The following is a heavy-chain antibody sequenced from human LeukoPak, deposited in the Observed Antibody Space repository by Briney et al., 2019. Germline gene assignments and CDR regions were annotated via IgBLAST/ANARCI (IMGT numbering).Heavy chain of an antibody. CDR1: GFTVGSNY. CDR2: IYSGGST. J-gene: IGHJ5*02. D-gene: IGHD3-3*01. V-gene: IGHV3-66*02. CDR3: ARVLVTTIFGVPNWFDP. Sequence: GGSLRLSCAASGFTVGSNYMSWVRQAPGKGLEWVSVIYSGGSTYYADSVKGRFTISRDNSKNTLYLQMNSLRAEDTAVYYCARVLVTTIFGVPNWFDPWGQGTLVTVSS.